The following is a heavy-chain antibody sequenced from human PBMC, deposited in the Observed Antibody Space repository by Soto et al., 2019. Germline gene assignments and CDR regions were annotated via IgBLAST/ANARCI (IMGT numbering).Heavy chain of an antibody. CDR1: GGSIGSGGYY. CDR2: IYYSGRT. Sequence: QVQLQESGPGLVKPSQTLSLTCTVSGGSIGSGGYYWSWIRQHPGKGLEWIGYIYYSGRTYYNPSLHSLVSIAVDTTENQFSLKLTSVTAADTSVYYCARGSFSSSSSWFDPWGRGTLVTVSS. CDR3: ARGSFSSSSSWFDP. D-gene: IGHD6-6*01. J-gene: IGHJ5*02. V-gene: IGHV4-31*01.